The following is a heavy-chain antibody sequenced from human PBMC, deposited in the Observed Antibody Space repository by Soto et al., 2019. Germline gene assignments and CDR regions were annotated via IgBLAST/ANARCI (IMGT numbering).Heavy chain of an antibody. Sequence: EVQLVESGGGLVQPGGSLRLSCAASGFTFSSYWMHWVRQAPGKGLVWVSRINSDGSSTSYAYSVTGQCTISRDNAKNTLYLQMNSLRAEDTAVYYCVRTSLVVAAATREDYWGQGTLVTVSS. CDR2: INSDGSST. V-gene: IGHV3-74*01. D-gene: IGHD2-15*01. J-gene: IGHJ4*02. CDR1: GFTFSSYW. CDR3: VRTSLVVAAATREDY.